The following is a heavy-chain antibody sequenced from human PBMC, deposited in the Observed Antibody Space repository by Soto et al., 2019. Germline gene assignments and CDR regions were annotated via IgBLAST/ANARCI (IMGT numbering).Heavy chain of an antibody. J-gene: IGHJ4*02. V-gene: IGHV4-39*01. Sequence: PSETLSLTCTVSGGSISSSSYYWGWIRQPPGKGLEWIGSIYYSGTTYYNPYLKSRVTISVDTSKNQFSLKLSSVTAADTAVYYCARHRGYYDILTGYYTELNFDYWGQGTLVTVSS. D-gene: IGHD3-9*01. CDR2: IYYSGTT. CDR1: GGSISSSSYY. CDR3: ARHRGYYDILTGYYTELNFDY.